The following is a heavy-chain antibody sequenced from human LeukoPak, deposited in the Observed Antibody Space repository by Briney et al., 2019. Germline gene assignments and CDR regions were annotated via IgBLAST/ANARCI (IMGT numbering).Heavy chain of an antibody. CDR2: INPNNGVT. CDR1: GYSFTGYY. V-gene: IGHV1-2*06. Sequence: ASVKVSCKASGYSFTGYYLHWVRQAPGQGLEWMGRINPNNGVTTYAQKFQDRVTMTRDTSISTAYMELSRLTSDDSAVYYCARGHDNWFDPWGQGTLVIVSS. CDR3: ARGHDNWFDP. J-gene: IGHJ5*02.